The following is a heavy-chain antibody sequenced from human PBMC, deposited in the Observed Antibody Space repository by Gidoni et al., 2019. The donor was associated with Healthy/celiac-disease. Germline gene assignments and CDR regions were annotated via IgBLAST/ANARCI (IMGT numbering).Heavy chain of an antibody. Sequence: QVQLVQSGAEVKKPGASVKVSCKAYGYTFTSYGISWVRQAPGQGLEWMGWISAYNGNTHYAQKLQGRVTMPTDTSTSTAYMELRSLRSDDTAVYYCARAPHYDYVWGSYRSPLDYWGQGTLVTVSS. CDR2: ISAYNGNT. V-gene: IGHV1-18*01. CDR1: GYTFTSYG. J-gene: IGHJ4*02. CDR3: ARAPHYDYVWGSYRSPLDY. D-gene: IGHD3-16*02.